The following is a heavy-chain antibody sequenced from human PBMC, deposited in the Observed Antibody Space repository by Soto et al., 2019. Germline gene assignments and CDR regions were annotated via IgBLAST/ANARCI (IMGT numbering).Heavy chain of an antibody. Sequence: EVQLVESGGGLVQPGGSLRLSCAASEFTFNNYWIHWVRQAPGKGLVWVSRIKSDGSSTTYADSVKGRVTISRDKAKNTLYLQMNSLRAEDTAVYYCARDANTVGVAGGMDVWGQGTTVTVSS. V-gene: IGHV3-74*01. J-gene: IGHJ6*02. D-gene: IGHD1-26*01. CDR1: EFTFNNYW. CDR3: ARDANTVGVAGGMDV. CDR2: IKSDGSST.